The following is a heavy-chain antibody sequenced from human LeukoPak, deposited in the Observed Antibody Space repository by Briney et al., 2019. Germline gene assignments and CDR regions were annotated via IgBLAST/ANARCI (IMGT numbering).Heavy chain of an antibody. V-gene: IGHV3-53*01. J-gene: IGHJ3*02. Sequence: GGSLRLSCAASGFTVSSNYTSWVRQAPGKGLEWVSVIYSGGSTYYADSVKGRFTISRDNSKNTLYLQMNSLRAEDTAVYYCARDRSSYSSGWKKAFDIWGQGTMVTVSS. D-gene: IGHD6-19*01. CDR1: GFTVSSNY. CDR3: ARDRSSYSSGWKKAFDI. CDR2: IYSGGST.